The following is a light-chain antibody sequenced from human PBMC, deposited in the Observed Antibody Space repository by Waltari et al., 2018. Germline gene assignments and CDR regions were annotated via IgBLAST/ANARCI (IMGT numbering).Light chain of an antibody. J-gene: IGKJ5*01. CDR3: QHRSNWPRT. Sequence: EIVLTQSPATLSLSPGDRATLSCRASLSVSSYLAWYQQKPSQTPRLLIYDASNRATGIPARFSGSGSGTDFTLTISSLEPEDFAVYYCQHRSNWPRTFGQGTRLEIK. CDR1: LSVSSY. V-gene: IGKV3-11*01. CDR2: DAS.